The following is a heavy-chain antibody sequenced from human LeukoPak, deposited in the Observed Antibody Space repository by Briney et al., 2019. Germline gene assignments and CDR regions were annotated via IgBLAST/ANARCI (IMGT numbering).Heavy chain of an antibody. CDR1: GGSISSSSYY. D-gene: IGHD2-15*01. J-gene: IGHJ4*02. CDR2: IYYSGGT. CDR3: ARHFAVGYCSGGSCYRLLYYFDY. V-gene: IGHV4-39*01. Sequence: SETLSLTCTVSGGSISSSSYYWGWIRQPPGKGLEWIGSIYYSGGTYYNPSLKSRVTISVDTSKNQFSLKLSSVTAADTAVYYCARHFAVGYCSGGSCYRLLYYFDYWGQGTLVTVSS.